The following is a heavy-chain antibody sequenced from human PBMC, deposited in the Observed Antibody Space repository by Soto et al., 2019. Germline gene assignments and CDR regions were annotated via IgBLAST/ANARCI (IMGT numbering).Heavy chain of an antibody. CDR3: AKDPSSGFAMEYYFDY. J-gene: IGHJ4*02. CDR2: ISGSSTST. Sequence: EVQLSGSGGGLVQPGGSLRLSCAASGFTFSSYAMSWVRQAPGKGLEWVSAISGSSTSTYYADSVKGRCTISRDNSKNTLYLQMNSLRAEDTAVYYCAKDPSSGFAMEYYFDYWGQGTLVTVSS. V-gene: IGHV3-23*01. CDR1: GFTFSSYA. D-gene: IGHD3-10*01.